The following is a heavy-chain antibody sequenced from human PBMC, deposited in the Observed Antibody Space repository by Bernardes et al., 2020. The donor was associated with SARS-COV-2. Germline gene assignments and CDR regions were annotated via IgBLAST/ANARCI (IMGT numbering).Heavy chain of an antibody. CDR1: GGSISSSNYY. V-gene: IGHV4-39*01. J-gene: IGHJ5*02. CDR2: VYSSGTS. CDR3: ATLDYGDPRYSWFDP. D-gene: IGHD4-17*01. Sequence: SETLSLTCTVSGGSISSSNYYWGWIRQTPGKGLEWIGSVYSSGTSYYNPSLQSRVRISVDTSKNQFSLRLSFVTAADTAVYYCATLDYGDPRYSWFDPWGQGTLVTVSS.